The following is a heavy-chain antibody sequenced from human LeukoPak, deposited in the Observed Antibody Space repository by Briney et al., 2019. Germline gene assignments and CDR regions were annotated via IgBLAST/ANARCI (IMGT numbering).Heavy chain of an antibody. D-gene: IGHD2-2*01. Sequence: GGSLRLSCAASGFTFSSYEMNWVRQAPGKGLEWVSYISSSGSTIYYADSVEGRFTISRDNAKNSLYLQMNSLRAEDTAVYYCARDLGEDIVVVPAANPADYWGQGTLVTVSS. CDR2: ISSSGSTI. CDR3: ARDLGEDIVVVPAANPADY. J-gene: IGHJ4*02. V-gene: IGHV3-48*03. CDR1: GFTFSSYE.